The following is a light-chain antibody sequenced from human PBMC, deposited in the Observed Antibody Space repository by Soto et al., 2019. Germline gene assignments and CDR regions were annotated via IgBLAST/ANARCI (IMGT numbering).Light chain of an antibody. J-gene: IGLJ1*01. CDR1: SSYVGNYKY. V-gene: IGLV2-14*03. CDR3: YSYTSSGTYV. Sequence: QSALTQPASMSGSPGQSITISCTGTSSYVGNYKYVSWYQQHPGKAPKLMIYDVSNRPSGVSNRFSGSKSGNTASLTISGLQAEDETDYYCYSYTSSGTYVFGTGTKVTVL. CDR2: DVS.